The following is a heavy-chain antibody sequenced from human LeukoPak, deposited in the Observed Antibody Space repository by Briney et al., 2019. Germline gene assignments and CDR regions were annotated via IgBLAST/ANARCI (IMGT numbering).Heavy chain of an antibody. Sequence: GASVKVSCKASGYTFTGYYMHWVRQAPGQGLEWMGWINPSSGGTNYAQKFQGRVTMTRDTSISTAYMELSRLRSDDTAVYYCARCWPNTRSYYYYYMDVWGKGTTVTISS. D-gene: IGHD3-3*01. CDR3: ARCWPNTRSYYYYYMDV. CDR1: GYTFTGYY. V-gene: IGHV1-2*02. J-gene: IGHJ6*03. CDR2: INPSSGGT.